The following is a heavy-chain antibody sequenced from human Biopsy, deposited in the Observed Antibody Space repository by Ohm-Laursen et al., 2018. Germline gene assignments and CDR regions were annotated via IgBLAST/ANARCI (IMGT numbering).Heavy chain of an antibody. V-gene: IGHV4-61*01. CDR1: GASVTSGSYY. CDR2: ISNIGST. D-gene: IGHD6-19*01. Sequence: SQTLSLTWTVSGASVTSGSYYWSWIRQPPGKGLEWLGYISNIGSTNYNPPLKSRVTISVDTSKNHFSLKLASVTAADTAVYYCARESALAGDFDSWGQGTLVTVSS. CDR3: ARESALAGDFDS. J-gene: IGHJ4*02.